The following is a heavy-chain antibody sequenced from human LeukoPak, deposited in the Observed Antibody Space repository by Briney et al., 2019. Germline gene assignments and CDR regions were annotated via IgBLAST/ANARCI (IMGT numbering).Heavy chain of an antibody. Sequence: PGGSLRLSCAASEFTFSRYSMNWVRQAPGKGLEWVSSISSSSIYIYYADSMKGRFTISRDNAKNSLYLQMNSLRAEDTAVYYCARDVDLFDYWGQGTLVTVSS. D-gene: IGHD2-15*01. CDR1: EFTFSRYS. CDR3: ARDVDLFDY. CDR2: ISSSSIYI. V-gene: IGHV3-21*01. J-gene: IGHJ4*02.